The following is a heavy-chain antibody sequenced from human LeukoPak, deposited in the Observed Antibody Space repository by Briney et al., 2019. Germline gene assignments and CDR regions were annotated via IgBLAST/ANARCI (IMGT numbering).Heavy chain of an antibody. CDR2: IYYSGST. CDR1: GGSISSGDYY. J-gene: IGHJ5*02. V-gene: IGHV4-31*03. Sequence: PSEILSLTCTVSGGSISSGDYYWSWIRQHPGKGLEWIGYIYYSGSTYYNPSLKSRVVMSVDTSKNHFSLRLSSVTDADTAVYYCARGRHGLAARFDPWGQGTLDTVPS. CDR3: ARGRHGLAARFDP. D-gene: IGHD6-6*01.